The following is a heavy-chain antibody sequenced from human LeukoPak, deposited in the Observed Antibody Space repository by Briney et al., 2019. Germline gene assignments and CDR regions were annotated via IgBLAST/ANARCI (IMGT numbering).Heavy chain of an antibody. CDR2: IIPIFGTA. V-gene: IGHV1-69*05. Sequence: SVKVSCKASGGTFSSYAISWVRQAPGQGLEWMGGIIPIFGTANYAQKFQGRVTITTDESTSTAYMELSSLRSEDTAVYYCARNPRNYDILTGYSLQDWFDPWGQGTLVTVSS. CDR3: ARNPRNYDILTGYSLQDWFDP. J-gene: IGHJ5*02. D-gene: IGHD3-9*01. CDR1: GGTFSSYA.